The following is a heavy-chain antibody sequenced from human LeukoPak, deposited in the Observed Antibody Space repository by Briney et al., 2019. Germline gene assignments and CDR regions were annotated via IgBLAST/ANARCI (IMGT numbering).Heavy chain of an antibody. D-gene: IGHD3-10*01. Sequence: GRSLGLSCAASGFSFSGYGMHWVRQAPGKGLEWVAVISYDGSNKYYADSVKGRFTISRDNSKNTLYLQMNSLRAEDTAVYYCAKDLRGSYYCSGIWGQGTLVTVSS. CDR3: AKDLRGSYYCSGI. J-gene: IGHJ4*02. V-gene: IGHV3-30*19. CDR1: GFSFSGYG. CDR2: ISYDGSNK.